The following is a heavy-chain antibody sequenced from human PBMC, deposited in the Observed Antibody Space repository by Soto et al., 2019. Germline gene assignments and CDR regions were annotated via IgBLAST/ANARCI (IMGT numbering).Heavy chain of an antibody. D-gene: IGHD3-10*01. J-gene: IGHJ3*02. Sequence: SETLSLTCTVSGGSINNYYWSWIRQPPGKGLEWIGYIFYSGSTNYNPSLKSRVTISVDTSKNQFSLKLSSVTAADTAVYYCARVWGGAFDIWGQGTMVT. V-gene: IGHV4-59*01. CDR2: IFYSGST. CDR3: ARVWGGAFDI. CDR1: GGSINNYY.